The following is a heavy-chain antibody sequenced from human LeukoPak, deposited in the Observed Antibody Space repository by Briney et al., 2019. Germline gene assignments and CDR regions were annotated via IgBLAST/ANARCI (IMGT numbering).Heavy chain of an antibody. CDR3: ARASSGYYYSSDY. CDR1: GGTFSSYA. D-gene: IGHD3-22*01. J-gene: IGHJ4*02. Sequence: GASVKVSCNASGGTFSSYAISWVRQAPGQGLEWMGGIIPIFGTANYEQKFQGRVTITTDESTSTAYMELRSLRSEDTAVYYCARASSGYYYSSDYWGQGNLVTVSS. CDR2: IIPIFGTA. V-gene: IGHV1-69*05.